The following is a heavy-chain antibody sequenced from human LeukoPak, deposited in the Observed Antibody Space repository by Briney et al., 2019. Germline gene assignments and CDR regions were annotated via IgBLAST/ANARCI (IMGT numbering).Heavy chain of an antibody. D-gene: IGHD6-19*01. V-gene: IGHV3-23*01. Sequence: GGSLRLSCAASRFTFSSYAMSWVRQAPGKGLEWVSAISGTGGSTYYADSVKGRFTISRDNSKNTLYLQMNSLRAEDTAVYYCAKQGSGWDVDYWGQETLVTVSS. CDR2: ISGTGGST. CDR3: AKQGSGWDVDY. J-gene: IGHJ4*02. CDR1: RFTFSSYA.